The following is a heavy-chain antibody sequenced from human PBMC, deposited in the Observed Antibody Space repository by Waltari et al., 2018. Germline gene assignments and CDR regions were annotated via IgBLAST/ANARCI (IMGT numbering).Heavy chain of an antibody. D-gene: IGHD3-3*01. CDR3: AKRRDYDFWTNYFDY. V-gene: IGHV3-23*01. Sequence: EVQLLESGGGLVQPGGSLRLSCAASGFTFSTYTMGWVRQAPGKGMEWVSTLSGSGTSAYNADAVKGRFTISRDNSRDTLFLQMNSLRAEDTAVYYCAKRRDYDFWTNYFDYWGQGALVTVSS. J-gene: IGHJ4*02. CDR2: LSGSGTSA. CDR1: GFTFSTYT.